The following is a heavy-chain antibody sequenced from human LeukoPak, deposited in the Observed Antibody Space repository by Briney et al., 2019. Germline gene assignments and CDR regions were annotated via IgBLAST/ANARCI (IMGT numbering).Heavy chain of an antibody. CDR3: AKGAQSASFDP. CDR1: GFSFSNYG. CDR2: VSGDGITT. V-gene: IGHV3-23*01. Sequence: GASLRLSCAASGFSFSNYGMSWVRQAPGKGRQWVSAVSGDGITTLYADSVKGRFTISRDNSKNTMYLQMDNLRAEDTALYYCAKGAQSASFDPWGQGTLVTVSS. J-gene: IGHJ5*02. D-gene: IGHD3-3*01.